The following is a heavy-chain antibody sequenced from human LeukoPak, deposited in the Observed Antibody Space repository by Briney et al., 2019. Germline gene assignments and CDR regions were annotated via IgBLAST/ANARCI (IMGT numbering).Heavy chain of an antibody. V-gene: IGHV3-7*01. CDR3: SRALEV. CDR2: INQVGSEE. CDR1: GFIFRNYW. J-gene: IGHJ6*04. Sequence: GGSLRLSCEVSGFIFRNYWMDWVRQAPGRGLEWVANINQVGSEEHFVESVKGRFTIFRDNAKSSLYLQMNNLRAEDAGVYYCSRALEVWGKGTTVTVSS.